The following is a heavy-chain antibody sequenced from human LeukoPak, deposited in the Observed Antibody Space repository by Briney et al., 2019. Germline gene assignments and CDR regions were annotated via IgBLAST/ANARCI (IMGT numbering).Heavy chain of an antibody. D-gene: IGHD2-2*01. CDR1: GGTFSSYA. J-gene: IGHJ6*03. CDR2: IIPIFGTA. CDR3: ARAYCSSTSCPKIYYYYMDV. V-gene: IGHV1-69*13. Sequence: SVKVSCKASGGTFSSYAISWVRQAPGQGLEWMGGIIPIFGTANYAQKFQGRVTITADESTSTAYMELSSLRSEDTAVYYCARAYCSSTSCPKIYYYYMDVWGKGTTVTVSS.